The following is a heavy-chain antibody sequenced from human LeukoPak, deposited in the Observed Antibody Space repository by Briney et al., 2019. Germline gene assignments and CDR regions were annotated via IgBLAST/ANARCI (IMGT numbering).Heavy chain of an antibody. Sequence: SETLSLTRAVSGYSISSGYYSAWIRQPPGKGLEWIGKIYHNGNTYYNPSLKGRVTISVDTSKNQFSLKLSSVTAADTALYYCAREFTEYYYDSSKASYWGQGTLVTVSS. D-gene: IGHD3-22*01. CDR3: AREFTEYYYDSSKASY. V-gene: IGHV4-38-2*02. CDR2: IYHNGNT. J-gene: IGHJ4*02. CDR1: GYSISSGYY.